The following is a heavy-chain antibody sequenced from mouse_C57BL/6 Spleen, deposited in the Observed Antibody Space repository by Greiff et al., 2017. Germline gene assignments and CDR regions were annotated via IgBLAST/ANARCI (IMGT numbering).Heavy chain of an antibody. J-gene: IGHJ1*03. Sequence: QVQLQQPGAELVMPGASVKLSCKASGYTFTSYWMHWVKQRPGQGLEWIGEIDPSDSYTNYNQKFKGKSTLTVDKSSSTASMQLSSLTSEDSAVYYCARTGLWYFDVWGTGTTVTVSS. D-gene: IGHD4-1*01. V-gene: IGHV1-69*01. CDR2: IDPSDSYT. CDR3: ARTGLWYFDV. CDR1: GYTFTSYW.